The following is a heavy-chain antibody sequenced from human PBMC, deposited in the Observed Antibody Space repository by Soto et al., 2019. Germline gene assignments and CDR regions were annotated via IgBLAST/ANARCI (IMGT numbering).Heavy chain of an antibody. J-gene: IGHJ4*02. Sequence: SETLSLTCAVSGGSISSSNWWSWVRQPPGKGLEWIGEIYHSGSTNYNPSLKSRVTISVDKSKNQFSLELSSVTAADTAVYYCTRGLFSGSSYSGSWYYFDSWGQGTMVTVSS. CDR1: GGSISSSNW. D-gene: IGHD1-26*01. V-gene: IGHV4-4*02. CDR3: TRGLFSGSSYSGSWYYFDS. CDR2: IYHSGST.